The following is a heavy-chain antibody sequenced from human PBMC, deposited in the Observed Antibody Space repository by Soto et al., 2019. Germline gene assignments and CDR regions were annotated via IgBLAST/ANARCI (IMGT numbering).Heavy chain of an antibody. CDR3: AKGVSAAFGGVIPD. Sequence: EVQLVESGGALVQPGRSLRLSCAASGFTFDDCAMHWVRQAPGKGLEWVSGVSWNSGTIGYADSVKGRFTISRDNAQHSLSLQMNSLRGENTAMYYCAKGVSAAFGGVIPDWGQGTRLTVSS. V-gene: IGHV3-9*01. CDR2: VSWNSGTI. CDR1: GFTFDDCA. D-gene: IGHD3-16*02. J-gene: IGHJ4*02.